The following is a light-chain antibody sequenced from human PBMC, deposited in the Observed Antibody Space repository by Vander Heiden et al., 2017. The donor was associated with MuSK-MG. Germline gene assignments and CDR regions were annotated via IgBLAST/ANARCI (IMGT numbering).Light chain of an antibody. CDR2: DAS. V-gene: IGKV1-33*01. J-gene: IGKJ2*01. CDR3: QRFENLPPDFT. Sequence: DIQMTQSPSSLSAAVGDRVTMTCQASEDISTDLNWYQQKPGKGPNLLIYDASILEAGVSTRFSGGGSGTHFTLSISSLQPEDIATYYCQRFENLPPDFTFGQGTRLEIK. CDR1: EDISTD.